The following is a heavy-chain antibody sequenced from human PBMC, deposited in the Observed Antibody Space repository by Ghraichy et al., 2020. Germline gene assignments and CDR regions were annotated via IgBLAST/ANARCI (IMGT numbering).Heavy chain of an antibody. CDR2: INPNSDAT. CDR3: ARDKGYNAHFQPPNNAFDI. D-gene: IGHD5-12*01. V-gene: IGHV1-2*02. Sequence: ASVKVSCKTSGYSFTGYYLHWVRQAPGQGLEWMGWINPNSDATNYAQKFQGRVTLSRDKSIATAYMELSSLRPDDTAIYYCARDKGYNAHFQPPNNAFDIWGQGTKVSVSS. J-gene: IGHJ3*02. CDR1: GYSFTGYY.